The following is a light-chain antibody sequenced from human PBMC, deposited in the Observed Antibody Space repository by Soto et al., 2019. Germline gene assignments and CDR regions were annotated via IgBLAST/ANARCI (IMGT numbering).Light chain of an antibody. CDR2: GAS. V-gene: IGKV3-20*01. CDR3: HQYGSSPRT. Sequence: EIVLTQSPGTLSLSPGDRATLSCRASQSVSSNYLAWYQQKVGQAPRLLIYGASIRATGIPDRFSGSGSGTDFTLTIRRLEPEDFAMYFCHQYGSSPRTFGQGTKVEIK. J-gene: IGKJ1*01. CDR1: QSVSSNY.